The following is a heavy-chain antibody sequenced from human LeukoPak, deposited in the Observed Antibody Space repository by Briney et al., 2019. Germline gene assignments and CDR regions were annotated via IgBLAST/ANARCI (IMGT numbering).Heavy chain of an antibody. CDR2: IYWDDDK. Sequence: SGPTLVNPTQTLTLTCTFSGFSLNTRGVGVGWIRQPPGRALERLALIYWDDDKRYSPSLKSRLTITKDTSKNQVVLTMTNMDPVDTATYFCAHRKNYYDSSVFDNWGQGTLVTVSS. CDR1: GFSLNTRGVG. V-gene: IGHV2-5*02. D-gene: IGHD3-22*01. J-gene: IGHJ4*02. CDR3: AHRKNYYDSSVFDN.